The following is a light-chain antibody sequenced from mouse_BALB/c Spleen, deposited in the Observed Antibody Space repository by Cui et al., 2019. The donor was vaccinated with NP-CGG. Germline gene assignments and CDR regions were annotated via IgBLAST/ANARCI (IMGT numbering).Light chain of an antibody. CDR3: ALWYSNHWV. V-gene: IGLV1*01. J-gene: IGLJ1*01. CDR1: TGAVTTSNY. CDR2: GTN. Sequence: HAVVTQEDALTTSPGETVTLTCRSSTGAVTTSNYANWVQEKPDHLFTGLIGGTNNRAPGVPARFSGSLIGDKAALTITGAQTEDEAIYFCALWYSNHWVFGGGTKLNVL.